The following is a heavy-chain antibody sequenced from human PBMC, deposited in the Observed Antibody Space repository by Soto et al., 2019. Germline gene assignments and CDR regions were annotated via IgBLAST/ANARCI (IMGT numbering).Heavy chain of an antibody. D-gene: IGHD2-15*01. CDR2: IYYSGST. J-gene: IGHJ6*03. CDR3: RLGYCSGGSCWGGDYYMDV. V-gene: IGHV4-39*01. Sequence: SETLSLTCTVSGGSISSSSYYWGWIRQPPGKGLEWIGSIYYSGSTYYNPSLKSRVTISVDTSKNQFSLKLSSVTAADTAVYYCRLGYCSGGSCWGGDYYMDVWGKGTTVTVSS. CDR1: GGSISSSSYY.